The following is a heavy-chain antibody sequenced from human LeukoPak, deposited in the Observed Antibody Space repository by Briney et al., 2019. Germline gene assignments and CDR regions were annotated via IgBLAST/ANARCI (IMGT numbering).Heavy chain of an antibody. J-gene: IGHJ6*03. Sequence: GGSLRLSCGASGFTFGTYWMHWVRQAPGKGLVWVSGINSDGGTTTYADSVKGRFTISRDNARNSLYLQMNSLRAEDTALYYCARDGDTVLTRGYYYYMDVWGKGTTVTISS. CDR3: ARDGDTVLTRGYYYYMDV. CDR2: INSDGGTT. D-gene: IGHD4-23*01. V-gene: IGHV3-74*01. CDR1: GFTFGTYW.